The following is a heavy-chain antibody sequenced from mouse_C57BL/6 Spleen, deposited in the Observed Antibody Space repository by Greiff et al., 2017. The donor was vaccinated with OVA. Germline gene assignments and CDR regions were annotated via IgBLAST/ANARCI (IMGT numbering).Heavy chain of an antibody. Sequence: VMLVESGPGLVAPSQSLSITCTVSGFSLTSYGVSWVRQPPGKGLEWLGEIWGDGRTNYHSALISRLNISKDNSKSQVFLKLNSMQTDDTATYYCAKPGPTFYDFDYWGQGTTLTVSS. CDR2: IWGDGRT. CDR3: AKPGPTFYDFDY. V-gene: IGHV2-3*01. J-gene: IGHJ2*01. CDR1: GFSLTSYG. D-gene: IGHD1-1*01.